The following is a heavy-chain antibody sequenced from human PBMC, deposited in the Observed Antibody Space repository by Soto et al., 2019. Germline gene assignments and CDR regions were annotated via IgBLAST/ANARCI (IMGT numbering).Heavy chain of an antibody. J-gene: IGHJ5*02. V-gene: IGHV3-48*03. CDR2: ISSSGTTI. D-gene: IGHD3-3*01. CDR1: GFTFSKYE. Sequence: GGSLRLSCAASGFTFSKYEMNWVRQAPGKGLEWVSYISSSGTTIYYAGSVKGRFTISRDNAKNSLYLQMNSLRAEDTAVYYCARVRIFGVPGWFDPWGQGTLVTVSS. CDR3: ARVRIFGVPGWFDP.